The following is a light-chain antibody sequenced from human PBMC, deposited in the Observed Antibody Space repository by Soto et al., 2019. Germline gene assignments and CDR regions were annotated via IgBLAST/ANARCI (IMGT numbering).Light chain of an antibody. V-gene: IGLV2-23*03. CDR1: SSDVGSYNL. J-gene: IGLJ1*01. CDR3: CSYAASSTV. Sequence: QSALTQPASVSGSPGQSIAISCTGTSSDVGSYNLVSWYQQYPGKAPKLMIYEGSKRPSGVSNRFSGSKSGNTASLTISGLQAEDEADYYCCSYAASSTVFGTGTKLTVL. CDR2: EGS.